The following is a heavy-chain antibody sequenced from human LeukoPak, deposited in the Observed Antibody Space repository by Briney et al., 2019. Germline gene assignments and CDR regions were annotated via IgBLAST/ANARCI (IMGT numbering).Heavy chain of an antibody. CDR3: ARDHYGFWSGFFY. D-gene: IGHD3-3*01. CDR2: IRGDGSVN. J-gene: IGHJ4*02. V-gene: IGHV3-7*01. CDR1: GFTFSKYW. Sequence: GGSLRLSCAASGFTFSKYWMTWVRQAPGKGLEWVANIRGDGSVNYLLDSVKGRFTISRDNVKNSLSLEMNNLRAEDTAVYYCARDHYGFWSGFFYWGQGTLVTVSS.